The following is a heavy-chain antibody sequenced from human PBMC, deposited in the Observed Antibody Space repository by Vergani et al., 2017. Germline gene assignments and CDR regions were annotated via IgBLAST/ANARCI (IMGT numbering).Heavy chain of an antibody. D-gene: IGHD2-2*01. V-gene: IGHV3-23*01. CDR1: GFTFSSYA. J-gene: IGHJ6*02. Sequence: EVKPLESGGGLVQPGGSLRLSCAASGFTFSSYARSWVRQVRGKGREWVSVISGSGGNTYYANPVKGRFTISRDNSKNTLYLQMNSLRADDTAVYYCAKGVYCSSTSCYEGRGYYYGMGVWGQGTTVTFSS. CDR3: AKGVYCSSTSCYEGRGYYYGMGV. CDR2: ISGSGGNT.